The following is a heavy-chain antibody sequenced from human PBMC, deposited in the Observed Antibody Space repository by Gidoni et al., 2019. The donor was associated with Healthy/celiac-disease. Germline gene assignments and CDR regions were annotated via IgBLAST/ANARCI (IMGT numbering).Heavy chain of an antibody. D-gene: IGHD6-6*01. CDR3: ARDSSHPPYYYGMDV. J-gene: IGHJ6*02. CDR2: IYHSGSN. Sequence: QLQLQESGSGLVKPSQTLSLTCAVSGGSISSGCYSWSWIRQPPGKGLEWIGYIYHSGSNYYNPSLKSRVTISVDMSKNQFSLKLSSVTAADTAVYYCARDSSHPPYYYGMDVWGQGTTVTVSS. V-gene: IGHV4-30-2*01. CDR1: GGSISSGCYS.